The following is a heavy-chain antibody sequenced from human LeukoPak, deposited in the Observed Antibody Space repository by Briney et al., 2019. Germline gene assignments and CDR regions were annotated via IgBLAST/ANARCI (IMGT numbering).Heavy chain of an antibody. D-gene: IGHD6-13*01. V-gene: IGHV4-38-2*01. CDR3: TTASSWYLYYFDY. Sequence: PSETLSLTCAVSGYSISSGYYWGWIRQPPGKGLEWIGSIYHSGSTYYNPSLKSRVTISVDTSKNQFSLKLSSVTAADTAVYYCTTASSWYLYYFDYWGQGTLVTVSS. CDR1: GYSISSGYY. J-gene: IGHJ4*02. CDR2: IYHSGST.